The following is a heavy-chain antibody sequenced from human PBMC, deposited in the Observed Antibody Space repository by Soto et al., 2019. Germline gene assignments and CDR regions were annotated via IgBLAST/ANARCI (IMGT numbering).Heavy chain of an antibody. V-gene: IGHV3-15*01. CDR3: ATIYDYVWGSYRLFDY. CDR1: GFTFSNAW. CDR2: IKSKKNGGTT. D-gene: IGHD3-16*02. J-gene: IGHJ4*01. Sequence: AGSLRLSCEVSGFTFSNAWMNWVRQAPGKGLEWVGRIKSKKNGGTTDYAAPVKGRFTISRDDSQNRLYLQMSSLKSEDTGVYYCATIYDYVWGSYRLFDYWGHGTLVTVSS.